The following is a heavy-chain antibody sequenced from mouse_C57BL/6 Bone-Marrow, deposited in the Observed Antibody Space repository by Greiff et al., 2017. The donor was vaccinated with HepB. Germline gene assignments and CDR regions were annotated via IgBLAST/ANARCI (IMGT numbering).Heavy chain of an antibody. CDR3: AMAGYSNSFAY. V-gene: IGHV3-6*01. Sequence: EVQLVESGPGLVKPSQSLSLTCSVTGYSITSGYYWNWIRQFPGNKLEWMGYISYDGSNNYNPSLKNRISITRDTSKNQFFLKLNSVTTEDTATYYCAMAGYSNSFAYWGQGTLVTVSA. CDR2: ISYDGSN. J-gene: IGHJ3*01. CDR1: GYSITSGYY. D-gene: IGHD2-5*01.